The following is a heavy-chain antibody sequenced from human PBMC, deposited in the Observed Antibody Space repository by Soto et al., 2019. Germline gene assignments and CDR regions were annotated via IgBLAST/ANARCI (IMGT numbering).Heavy chain of an antibody. CDR1: GGSISSYY. V-gene: IGHV4-59*01. J-gene: IGHJ5*02. CDR2: IYYSGST. D-gene: IGHD6-19*01. Sequence: PSETLSLTCTVPGGSISSYYWSWIRQPPGKGLEWIGYIYYSGSTNYNPSLKSRVTISVDTSKNQFSLKLSSVTAADTAVYYCARLVGRIAVAGRRWFDPWGQGTLVTVSS. CDR3: ARLVGRIAVAGRRWFDP.